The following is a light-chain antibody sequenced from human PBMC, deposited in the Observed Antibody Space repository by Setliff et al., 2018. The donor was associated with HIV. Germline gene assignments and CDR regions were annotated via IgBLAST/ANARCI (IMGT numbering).Light chain of an antibody. Sequence: SVLTQPASVSGSPGQSITISCTGTTSDVGGYNFVSWYQQHPGKAPKLIIYEVTNRPPGVSHRFSGSKSGNTASLTISGLQAEDEADYYCSSYAVTNTLPFGTGTKVTVL. J-gene: IGLJ1*01. CDR3: SSYAVTNTLP. CDR1: TSDVGGYNF. CDR2: EVT. V-gene: IGLV2-14*01.